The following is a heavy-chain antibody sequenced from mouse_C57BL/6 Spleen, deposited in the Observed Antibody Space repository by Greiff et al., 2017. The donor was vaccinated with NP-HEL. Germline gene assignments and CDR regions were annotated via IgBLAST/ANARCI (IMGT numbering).Heavy chain of an antibody. CDR1: GYAFTSYW. CDR3: ARTPTLLLGGFDV. V-gene: IGHV1-55*01. D-gene: IGHD1-1*01. Sequence: QVQLQQSGAELVKPGASVKISCKASGYAFTSYWITWVKQRPGQGLEWIGDIYPGSGSTNYNEKFKSKATLTVDTSSSTAYMQLSSLTSEDSAVYYCARTPTLLLGGFDVWGTGTTVTVSS. J-gene: IGHJ1*03. CDR2: IYPGSGST.